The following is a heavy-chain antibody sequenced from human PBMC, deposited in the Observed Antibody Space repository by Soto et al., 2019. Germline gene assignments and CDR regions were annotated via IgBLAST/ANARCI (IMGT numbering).Heavy chain of an antibody. CDR1: GFTFNSYG. CDR3: ARDREGFSPWAPPSYMDV. CDR2: IWYDGSNK. J-gene: IGHJ6*03. V-gene: IGHV3-33*01. Sequence: GGSLRLSCAASGFTFNSYGMHWVRQAPGKGLEWVAVIWYDGSNKYYADSVKGRFTISRDNSKNTLYLQMNSLRAEDTAVYYCARDREGFSPWAPPSYMDVWGKGTTVTVSS. D-gene: IGHD1-26*01.